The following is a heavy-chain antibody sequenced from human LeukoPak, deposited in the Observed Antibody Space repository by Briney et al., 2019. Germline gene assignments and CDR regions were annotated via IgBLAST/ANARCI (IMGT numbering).Heavy chain of an antibody. CDR3: ARVGSTWSYFDY. Sequence: SGGSLRLSCAASGFTFSSYSMNWVRQAPGKGLEWVSFMSGSSNYIYYADSVKGRFTISRDNAKNSLYLQMNRLRAEDTAVHYCARVGSTWSYFDYWGQGTLVTVSS. J-gene: IGHJ4*02. CDR1: GFTFSSYS. D-gene: IGHD6-13*01. CDR2: MSGSSNYI. V-gene: IGHV3-21*01.